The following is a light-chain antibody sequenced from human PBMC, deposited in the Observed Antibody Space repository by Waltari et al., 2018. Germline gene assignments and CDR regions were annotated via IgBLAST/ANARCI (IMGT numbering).Light chain of an antibody. J-gene: IGLJ3*02. CDR3: GSYAGSYSWV. V-gene: IGLV2-11*01. CDR1: SSDVGGYNY. CDR2: DVT. Sequence: QSALTQPRSVSGSPGQSVTIPCPGTSSDVGGYNYVSWYQHHPGKAPKCMIYDVTRRPSGVPDRFSGSKSGNTASLTISGLQAEDEADYYCGSYAGSYSWVFGGGTKVTVL.